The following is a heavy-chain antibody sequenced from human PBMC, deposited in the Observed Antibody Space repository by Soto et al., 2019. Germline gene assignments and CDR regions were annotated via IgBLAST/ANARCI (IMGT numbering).Heavy chain of an antibody. D-gene: IGHD6-13*01. V-gene: IGHV1-2*02. CDR1: GYTFTGYY. CDR2: INPNSGGT. Sequence: ASVKVSCKASGYTFTGYYMHRVRQAPGQGLEWMGWINPNSGGTNYAQKFQGRVTMTRDTSISTAYMELSRLRSDDTAVYYCASLSYSSSWQSSYYGMDVWGQGTTVTVSS. J-gene: IGHJ6*02. CDR3: ASLSYSSSWQSSYYGMDV.